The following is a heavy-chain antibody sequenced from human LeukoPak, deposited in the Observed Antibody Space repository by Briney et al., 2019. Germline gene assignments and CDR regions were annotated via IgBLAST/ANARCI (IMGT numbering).Heavy chain of an antibody. J-gene: IGHJ6*02. CDR2: ISGVASDI. V-gene: IGHV3-11*01. Sequence: GSLRLSCAASGFTFSDYYMTWIRQAPGKGLEWVSYISGVASDIYYGDSVKGRFTISRDNAKNSVHLQMNSLRAEDTAVYYCARGGALGMDVWGQGTTVTVSS. D-gene: IGHD1-26*01. CDR1: GFTFSDYY. CDR3: ARGGALGMDV.